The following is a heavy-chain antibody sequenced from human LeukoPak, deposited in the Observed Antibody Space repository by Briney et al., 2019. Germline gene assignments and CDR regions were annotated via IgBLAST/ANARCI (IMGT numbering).Heavy chain of an antibody. CDR2: IYYSGST. D-gene: IGHD1-26*01. J-gene: IGHJ5*02. Sequence: SETLSLTCTVSGGSIGSSSYYWGWIRQPPGKGLEWIGSIYYSGSTYYNPSLKSRVTISVDTSKNQFSLKLSSVTAADTAVYFCARRPPVAWASGFDPWGQGTLVTVSS. V-gene: IGHV4-39*01. CDR3: ARRPPVAWASGFDP. CDR1: GGSIGSSSYY.